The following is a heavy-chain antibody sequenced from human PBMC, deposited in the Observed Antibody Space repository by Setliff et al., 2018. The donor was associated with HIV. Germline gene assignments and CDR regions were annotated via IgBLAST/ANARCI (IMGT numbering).Heavy chain of an antibody. CDR2: ITQDGSDK. D-gene: IGHD1-7*01. J-gene: IGHJ6*03. V-gene: IGHV3-7*01. CDR1: GFTFSTYQ. Sequence: GGSLRLSCAASGFTFSTYQMSWVRQAPGKGLEWVAKITQDGSDKYYVDSVKGRFTISRDNAQNSLYLQMNNLRVEDTAVYYCARDGTTLLAAMDVWGKGTTVTVSS. CDR3: ARDGTTLLAAMDV.